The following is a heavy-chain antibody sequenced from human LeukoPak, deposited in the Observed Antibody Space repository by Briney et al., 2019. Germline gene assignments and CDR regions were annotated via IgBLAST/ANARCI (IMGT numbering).Heavy chain of an antibody. CDR1: GFTFRNYW. CDR2: IKQDGSDR. Sequence: GGSLRLSCAASGFTFRNYWTSWVRQAPGTGLEWVANIKQDGSDRNSVTSVRGRFTISRDNAESSLYLQMNSLRVEDTAVYYCVRNLAVAGTCFDSWGQGTLVTVSS. D-gene: IGHD6-19*01. V-gene: IGHV3-7*03. J-gene: IGHJ4*02. CDR3: VRNLAVAGTCFDS.